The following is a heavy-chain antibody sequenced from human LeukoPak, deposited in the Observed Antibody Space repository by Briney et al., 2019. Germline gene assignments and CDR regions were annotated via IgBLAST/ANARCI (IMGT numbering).Heavy chain of an antibody. V-gene: IGHV3-23*01. D-gene: IGHD3-16*01. CDR1: RCTFRNYS. J-gene: IGHJ3*02. Sequence: GGSLTLSCAASRCTFRNYSRSWVRQPPGRGLEWLCIISGTADTKYYPDSVKGLFTISRNNPKSTLLQEMNILRAENAAVYYCAKADATIGGDFDTWGQGTMVIVSS. CDR2: ISGTADTK. CDR3: AKADATIGGDFDT.